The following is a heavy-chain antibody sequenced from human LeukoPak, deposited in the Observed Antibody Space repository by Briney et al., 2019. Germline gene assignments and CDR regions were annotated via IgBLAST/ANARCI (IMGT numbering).Heavy chain of an antibody. D-gene: IGHD3-22*01. CDR1: GGSISSYY. Sequence: PSETLSLTCTVSGGSISSYYWSWIRQPPGKGLEWIGYIYYSGSTSYNPSLKSRVTISVDTSNNQFSPKLSSVTAADTAVYYCARDTSGYRRGSFDYWGQGTLVTVSS. CDR3: ARDTSGYRRGSFDY. J-gene: IGHJ4*02. CDR2: IYYSGST. V-gene: IGHV4-59*01.